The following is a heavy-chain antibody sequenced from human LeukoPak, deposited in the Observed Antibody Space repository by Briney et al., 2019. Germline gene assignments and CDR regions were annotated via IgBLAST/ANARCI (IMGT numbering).Heavy chain of an antibody. CDR2: SGGT. CDR3: ARTSNSGYDVYYYGMDV. V-gene: IGHV1-2*02. Sequence: SGGTNYAQKFQGRVTMTRDTSISTAYMELSRLRSDDTAVYYCARTSNSGYDVYYYGMDVWGQGTTVTVSS. J-gene: IGHJ6*02. D-gene: IGHD5-12*01.